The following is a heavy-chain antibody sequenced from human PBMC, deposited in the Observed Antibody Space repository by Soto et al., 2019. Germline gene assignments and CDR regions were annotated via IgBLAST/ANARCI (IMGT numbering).Heavy chain of an antibody. CDR2: IYHSGST. D-gene: IGHD2-15*01. V-gene: IGHV4-30-2*01. J-gene: IGHJ5*02. Sequence: QLQLQESGSGLAKPSQTLSLTCAVSGGSISSGGYSWSWIRQPPGKGLEWIGYIYHSGSTYYNPSLKSRVTISVDRSKNQFSLKLSSVTAADTAVYYCARWGYYWFDPWGQGTLVTVSS. CDR1: GGSISSGGYS. CDR3: ARWGYYWFDP.